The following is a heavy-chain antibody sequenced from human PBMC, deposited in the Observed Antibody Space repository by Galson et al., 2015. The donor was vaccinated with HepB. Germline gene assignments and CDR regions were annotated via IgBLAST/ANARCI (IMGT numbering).Heavy chain of an antibody. Sequence: SLRLSCAASGFTFSNYAMSWVRQAPGKGLEWVSVISGNGDNTYYADSVKGLFTISRDNSKNMLYLQMNSLRAEGTAVYYCAKDWEINYYHSSGYYLARAFDIWGQGTVVTVSS. D-gene: IGHD3-22*01. V-gene: IGHV3-23*01. J-gene: IGHJ3*02. CDR1: GFTFSNYA. CDR2: ISGNGDNT. CDR3: AKDWEINYYHSSGYYLARAFDI.